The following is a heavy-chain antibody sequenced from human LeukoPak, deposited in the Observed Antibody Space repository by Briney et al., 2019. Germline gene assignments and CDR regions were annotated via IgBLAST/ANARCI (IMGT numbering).Heavy chain of an antibody. J-gene: IGHJ4*02. D-gene: IGHD3-22*01. CDR3: AKDFHYYDSPFDY. CDR2: ISGSGGST. Sequence: GGSLRLSCAASGFTFSSYAMSWVRQAPGKGLEWVSAISGSGGSTYYADSVKGRFTISRDNSKNTLYLQMNGLRAEDTAVYYCAKDFHYYDSPFDYWGQGTLVTVSS. CDR1: GFTFSSYA. V-gene: IGHV3-23*01.